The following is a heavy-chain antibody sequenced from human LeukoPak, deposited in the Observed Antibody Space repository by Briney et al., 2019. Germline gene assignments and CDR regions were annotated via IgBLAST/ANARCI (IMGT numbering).Heavy chain of an antibody. J-gene: IGHJ4*02. CDR1: GFTFTDFY. V-gene: IGHV3-11*06. CDR3: ARKTYYYDSGSYSKSYYFDY. Sequence: GGSLRLSCAASGFTFTDFYMSWIRQAPGKGLEWLSDISRSSTDTNYADSVKGRFTISRDNAKNSLFLQLNSLRAEDTPVYYCARKTYYYDSGSYSKSYYFDYWGQGTLVTVSS. D-gene: IGHD3-10*01. CDR2: ISRSSTDT.